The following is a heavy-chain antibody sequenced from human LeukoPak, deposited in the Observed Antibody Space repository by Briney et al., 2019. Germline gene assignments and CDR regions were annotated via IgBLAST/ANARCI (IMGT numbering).Heavy chain of an antibody. J-gene: IGHJ4*02. CDR2: INHSGST. CDR3: ARVDTREYYFDY. Sequence: SETLSLTCAVYGGSFSGYYWSWIRQPPGKGLEWIGEINHSGSTNYNLSLKSRVTISVDTSKNQFSLKLSSVTAADTAVYHCARVDTREYYFDYWGQGTLVTVSS. CDR1: GGSFSGYY. D-gene: IGHD5-18*01. V-gene: IGHV4-34*01.